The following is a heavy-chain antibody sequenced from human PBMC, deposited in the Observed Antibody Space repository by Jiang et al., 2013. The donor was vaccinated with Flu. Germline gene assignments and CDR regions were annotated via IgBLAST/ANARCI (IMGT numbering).Heavy chain of an antibody. CDR1: GGSITSYY. J-gene: IGHJ4*02. CDR2: MYYYIGST. Sequence: GSGLVKPSETLSLTCTVSGGSITSYYWSWIRQPPGKGLEWIGYMYYYIGSTNYNPFLKSRVTISIDTSKNQFSLKLNSVTAADTAVYYCARHVVVATPGFEYWGQGTWSPSPQ. D-gene: IGHD2-15*01. CDR3: ARHVVVATPGFEY. V-gene: IGHV4-59*08.